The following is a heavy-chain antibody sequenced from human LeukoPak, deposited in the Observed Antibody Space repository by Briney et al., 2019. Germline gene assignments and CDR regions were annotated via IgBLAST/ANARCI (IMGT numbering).Heavy chain of an antibody. CDR1: GYSLTSYW. J-gene: IGHJ5*02. CDR2: IYPGDSDT. Sequence: GESLKISCKGSGYSLTSYWIGWVRQMPGKGLEWMGIIYPGDSDTRYSPSFQGQVTISADKSISTAYLQWSSLKASDTAMYYCARQGHSSSWYVDNWFDPWGQGTLVTVSS. D-gene: IGHD6-13*01. V-gene: IGHV5-51*01. CDR3: ARQGHSSSWYVDNWFDP.